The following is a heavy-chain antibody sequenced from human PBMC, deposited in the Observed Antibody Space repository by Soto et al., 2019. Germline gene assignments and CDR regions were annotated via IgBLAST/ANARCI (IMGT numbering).Heavy chain of an antibody. CDR2: ISAYNGNT. Sequence: ASVKVSCKASGYTFTSYGISWVRQAPGQGLEWMGWISAYNGNTNYAQKLQGRVTMTTDTSTSTAYMELRSLRSDDTAVYYCARDKRVYCSSTSCYTNWFDPWGQGTLVTVSS. V-gene: IGHV1-18*01. CDR3: ARDKRVYCSSTSCYTNWFDP. CDR1: GYTFTSYG. J-gene: IGHJ5*02. D-gene: IGHD2-2*02.